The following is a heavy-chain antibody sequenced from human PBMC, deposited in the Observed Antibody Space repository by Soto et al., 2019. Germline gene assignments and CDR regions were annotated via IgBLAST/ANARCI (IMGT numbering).Heavy chain of an antibody. Sequence: QVQLVESGGGVVQPGRSLRLSCAASGFTFSSYAMHWVRQAPGKGLEWVAVISYDGSNKYYADSVKGRFTISRDNSKNTLYLQMNSLRAEDTAVYYCARDKDMGQQLVQGWFDPWGQGTLVTVSS. J-gene: IGHJ5*02. CDR1: GFTFSSYA. V-gene: IGHV3-30-3*01. CDR3: ARDKDMGQQLVQGWFDP. D-gene: IGHD6-13*01. CDR2: ISYDGSNK.